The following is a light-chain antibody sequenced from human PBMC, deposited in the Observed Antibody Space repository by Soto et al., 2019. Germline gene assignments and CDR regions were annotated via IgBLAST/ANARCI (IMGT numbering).Light chain of an antibody. CDR3: SSYTTSRTLV. J-gene: IGLJ2*01. CDR2: DVS. V-gene: IGLV2-14*01. Sequence: QSALTQPASVSGSPGQSITISCTGTSSDVGGYTYVSWYQQYPGKAPKLMIYDVSNRPSGVSYRFSGSKSGNTASLTISGLQAEDEADYFCSSYTTSRTLVFGGGTKVT. CDR1: SSDVGGYTY.